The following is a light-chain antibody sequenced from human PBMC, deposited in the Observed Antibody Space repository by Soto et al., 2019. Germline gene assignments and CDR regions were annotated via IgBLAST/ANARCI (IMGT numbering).Light chain of an antibody. Sequence: DIGLTQSPATLSLSPGERATLSCMAIQSISSFLAWYQQQPGQAPRLLIYDASNRATGIPARFSGSVSGTDFTLTISSLDHEHFAVYYCQHRYNWPLTFGGGSKVEIQ. CDR2: DAS. CDR3: QHRYNWPLT. CDR1: QSISSF. V-gene: IGKV3-11*01. J-gene: IGKJ4*01.